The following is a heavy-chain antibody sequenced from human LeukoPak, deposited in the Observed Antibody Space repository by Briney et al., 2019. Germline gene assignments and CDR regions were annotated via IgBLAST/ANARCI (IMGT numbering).Heavy chain of an antibody. CDR2: INSDGGST. D-gene: IGHD5-24*01. CDR1: GFTFSSYW. Sequence: GGSLRISCTASGFTFSSYWMHWVRQAPGKGLVWVSRINSDGGSTSYADSVKGRFTISRDNAKNTLYLQMNSLRAEDTAVYYCARRIQGMAPYYFDYWGQGTLVTVSS. CDR3: ARRIQGMAPYYFDY. V-gene: IGHV3-74*01. J-gene: IGHJ4*02.